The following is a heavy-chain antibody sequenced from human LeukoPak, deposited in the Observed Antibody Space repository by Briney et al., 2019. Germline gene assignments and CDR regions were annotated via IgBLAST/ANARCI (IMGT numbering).Heavy chain of an antibody. CDR3: ARERSYGLLNAFDI. V-gene: IGHV1-2*02. J-gene: IGHJ3*02. D-gene: IGHD1-26*01. CDR1: GYTFTGYY. CDR2: TNPNSGGT. Sequence: ASVKVSCKASGYTFTGYYMHWVRQAPGQGLEWMGWTNPNSGGTNYAQKFQGRVTMTRDTSISTAYMELSRLRSDDTAVYYCARERSYGLLNAFDIWGQGTMVTVSS.